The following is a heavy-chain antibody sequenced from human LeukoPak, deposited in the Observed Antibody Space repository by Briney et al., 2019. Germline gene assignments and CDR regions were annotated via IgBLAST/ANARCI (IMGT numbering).Heavy chain of an antibody. Sequence: GGSLRLSCAASGFTFSSYAMSWVRQAPGKGLEWVSAISGSGGSTYYADSVKGRFTISRDNSKNTLYLQMNSLRAEDTAVYYCARDRRGRDGYNYIDYWGQGTLVTVSS. V-gene: IGHV3-23*01. CDR2: ISGSGGST. D-gene: IGHD5-24*01. J-gene: IGHJ4*02. CDR1: GFTFSSYA. CDR3: ARDRRGRDGYNYIDY.